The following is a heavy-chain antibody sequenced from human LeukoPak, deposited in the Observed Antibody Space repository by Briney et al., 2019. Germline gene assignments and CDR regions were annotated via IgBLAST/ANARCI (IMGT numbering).Heavy chain of an antibody. J-gene: IGHJ4*02. CDR3: ASSIQLWWQSDDY. V-gene: IGHV3-30*03. CDR1: GFTFSSYG. CDR2: ISYDGSNK. D-gene: IGHD5-18*01. Sequence: GGSLRLSCAASGFTFSSYGMHWVRQAPGKGLEWVAVISYDGSNKYYADSVKGRFTISRDNSKNTLYLQMNSLRAEDTAVYYCASSIQLWWQSDDYWGQGTLVTVSS.